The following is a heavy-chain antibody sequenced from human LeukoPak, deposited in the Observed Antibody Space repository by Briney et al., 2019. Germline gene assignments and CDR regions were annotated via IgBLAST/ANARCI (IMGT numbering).Heavy chain of an antibody. CDR2: IYHSGST. J-gene: IGHJ4*02. Sequence: PSETLSLTCAGYGGSFSDNYWSWIRHSPGKGLEWIGSIYHSGSTYYNPSLKSRVTISVDTSKNQFSLKLSSVTAADTAVYYCAVGRSYHQLDYWGQGTLITVSS. CDR1: GGSFSDNY. CDR3: AVGRSYHQLDY. V-gene: IGHV4-34*01. D-gene: IGHD1-26*01.